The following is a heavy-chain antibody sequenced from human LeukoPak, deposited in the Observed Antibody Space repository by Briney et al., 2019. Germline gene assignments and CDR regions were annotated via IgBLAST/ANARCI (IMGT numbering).Heavy chain of an antibody. Sequence: GGSLRLSCAASGLTFSNAWMSWVRQAPGKGLEWVGRIKTKTDGGTTDYAAPVKGRFTISRDDSKNTVYLQMNSLQTEDTAVYYCNTPYCSSTSCNWGQGTLVTVSS. V-gene: IGHV3-15*05. CDR1: GLTFSNAW. CDR3: NTPYCSSTSCN. D-gene: IGHD2-2*01. J-gene: IGHJ4*02. CDR2: IKTKTDGGTT.